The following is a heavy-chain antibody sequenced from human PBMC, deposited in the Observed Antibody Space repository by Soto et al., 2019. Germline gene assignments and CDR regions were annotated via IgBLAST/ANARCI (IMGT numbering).Heavy chain of an antibody. CDR3: VRQGIGVLHGLVDV. D-gene: IGHD3-10*01. CDR1: GDSISSYN. J-gene: IGHJ6*02. Sequence: QVQLQESGPGLVKPSETLSLTCTVSGDSISSYNLAWIRQPPGKGLEWIGYFRSGGGTSSNPSLTSRVAISADTSTQQFSLRLSSVTAADTAVYYCVRQGIGVLHGLVDVWGQGTTVTVSS. CDR2: FRSGGGT. V-gene: IGHV4-59*08.